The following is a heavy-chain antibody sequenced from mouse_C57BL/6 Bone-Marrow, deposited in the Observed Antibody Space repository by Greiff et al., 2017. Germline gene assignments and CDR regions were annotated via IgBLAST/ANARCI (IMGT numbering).Heavy chain of an antibody. CDR2: INPNNGGT. J-gene: IGHJ3*01. CDR3: ASAYYSNYDWFAY. CDR1: GYTFTDYN. Sequence: VQLKQSGPELVKPGASVKMSCKASGYTFTDYNMHWVKQSHGKSLEWIGYINPNNGGTSYNQKFKGKATLTVNKSSSTAYMELRSLTSEDSAVYYCASAYYSNYDWFAYWGQGTLVTVSA. D-gene: IGHD2-5*01. V-gene: IGHV1-22*01.